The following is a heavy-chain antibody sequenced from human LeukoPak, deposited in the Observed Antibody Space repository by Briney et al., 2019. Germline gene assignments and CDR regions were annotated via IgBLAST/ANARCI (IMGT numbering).Heavy chain of an antibody. V-gene: IGHV4-39*07. CDR2: IYYSGST. CDR1: GGSISSSSYY. Sequence: MSSETLSLTCTVSGGSISSSSYYWGWIRQPPGKGLEWIGSIYYSGSTYYNPSLKSRVTISVDTSKNQFSLKLSSVTAADTAVYYCALNRGSGWYFHYWGQGTLVTVSS. J-gene: IGHJ4*02. CDR3: ALNRGSGWYFHY. D-gene: IGHD6-19*01.